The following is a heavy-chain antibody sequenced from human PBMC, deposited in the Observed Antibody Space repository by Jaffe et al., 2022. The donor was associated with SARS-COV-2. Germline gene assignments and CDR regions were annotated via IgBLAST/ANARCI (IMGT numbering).Heavy chain of an antibody. V-gene: IGHV1-2*06. Sequence: QVQLVQSGAEVKKPGASVKVSCKASGYTFTGYYMHWVRQAPGQGLEWMGRINPNSGGTNYAQKFQGRVTMTRDTSISTAYMELSRLRSDDTAVYYCARPRSLTGTTTPLGYWGQGTLVTVSS. CDR3: ARPRSLTGTTTPLGY. D-gene: IGHD1-7*01. CDR1: GYTFTGYY. CDR2: INPNSGGT. J-gene: IGHJ4*02.